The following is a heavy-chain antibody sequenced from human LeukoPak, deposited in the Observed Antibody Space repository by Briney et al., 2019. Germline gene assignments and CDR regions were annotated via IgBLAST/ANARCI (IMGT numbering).Heavy chain of an antibody. CDR2: ISSSSSYI. CDR1: GFTFSSYS. Sequence: GGSLRLSCAASGFTFSSYSMNWVRQAPGKGLEWVSSISSSSSYIYYADSVKGRFTISRDNAKNSLYLQMNSLRAEDTAVYYCARNLRNMEIAAAGTEAVYWGQGTLVTVSS. D-gene: IGHD6-13*01. J-gene: IGHJ4*02. CDR3: ARNLRNMEIAAAGTEAVY. V-gene: IGHV3-21*01.